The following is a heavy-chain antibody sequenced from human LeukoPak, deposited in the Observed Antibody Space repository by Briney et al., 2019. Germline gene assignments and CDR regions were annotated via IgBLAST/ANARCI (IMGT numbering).Heavy chain of an antibody. J-gene: IGHJ4*02. CDR2: INPNSGGT. D-gene: IGHD4-23*01. CDR3: ASLGLRWYPTPGQPFDY. V-gene: IGHV1-2*02. CDR1: GYTFTGYY. Sequence: ASVKVSCKASGYTFTGYYMHWVRQAPGQGLEWMGWINPNSGGTNYAQKFQGRVTMTRDTSISTAYMELSRLRSDDTAVYYCASLGLRWYPTPGQPFDYWGQGTLVTVSS.